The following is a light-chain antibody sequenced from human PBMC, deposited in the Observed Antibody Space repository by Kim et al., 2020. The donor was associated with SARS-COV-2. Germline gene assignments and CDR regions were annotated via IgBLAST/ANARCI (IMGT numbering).Light chain of an antibody. Sequence: QSALTQPASVSGSPGQSITISCTGTSNDVGGYDYVSWYQQHPGKAPKLIIFDVSNRPSGVSIRFSGSKSGNTASLTISGLQAEDEADYYCNSYTTTTTVVFGGGTQLTVL. CDR1: SNDVGGYDY. J-gene: IGLJ2*01. V-gene: IGLV2-14*03. CDR3: NSYTTTTTVV. CDR2: DVS.